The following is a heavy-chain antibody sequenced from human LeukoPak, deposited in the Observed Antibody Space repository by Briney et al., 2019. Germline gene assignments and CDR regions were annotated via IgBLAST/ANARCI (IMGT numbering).Heavy chain of an antibody. V-gene: IGHV3-9*01. CDR3: AKDTDGAAAGTTWGH. J-gene: IGHJ4*02. CDR1: GFTFDDYA. CDR2: ISWNSGSI. D-gene: IGHD6-13*01. Sequence: GRSLRLSCAASGFTFDDYAMHWVRQAPGKGLEWVSGISWNSGSIGYADSVKGRFAISRDNAKNSLYLQMNSLRAEDTALYYCAKDTDGAAAGTTWGHWGQGTLVTVSS.